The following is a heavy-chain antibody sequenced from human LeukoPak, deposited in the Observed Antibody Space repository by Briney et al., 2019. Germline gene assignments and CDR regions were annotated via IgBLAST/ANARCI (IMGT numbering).Heavy chain of an antibody. J-gene: IGHJ4*02. V-gene: IGHV4-4*07. D-gene: IGHD2-21*02. Sequence: SETLSLTCTVSGGSISSYYWSWIRQPAGKGLEWIGRIYTSGSTNYNPSLKSRVTMSVDTSKNQFSLKLSSVAAADTAVYYCARDPWNCGGDCYGDYWGQGTLVTVSS. CDR2: IYTSGST. CDR3: ARDPWNCGGDCYGDY. CDR1: GGSISSYY.